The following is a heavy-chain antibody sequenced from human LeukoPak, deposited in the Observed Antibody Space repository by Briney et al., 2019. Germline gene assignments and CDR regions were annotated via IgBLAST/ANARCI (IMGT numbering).Heavy chain of an antibody. Sequence: PGGSLRLSCAASGFTFSSYWMSWVRQAPGKGLEWVANIKQDGSEKYYVDSVKGRFTISRDNAKNSLYLQMNSLRAEDTAVYYCARDDNLRFLEWLSSPYYYYGMDVWAKGPRSPSP. V-gene: IGHV3-7*03. CDR2: IKQDGSEK. CDR1: GFTFSSYW. CDR3: ARDDNLRFLEWLSSPYYYYGMDV. D-gene: IGHD3-3*01. J-gene: IGHJ6*02.